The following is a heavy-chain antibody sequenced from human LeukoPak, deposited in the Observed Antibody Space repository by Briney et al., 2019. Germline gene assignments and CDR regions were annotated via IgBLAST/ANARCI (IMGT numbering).Heavy chain of an antibody. J-gene: IGHJ4*02. CDR3: ARDPNPYGDYVDY. CDR2: ISSNSDYI. Sequence: GGSLRLSCAASGFTFSSYTMNWVREAPGKGLEWVSCISSNSDYIFYADSVKGRFTISRDNAKNSLYLQMNSLRAEDTAVYYCARDPNPYGDYVDYWGQGTLVTVSS. D-gene: IGHD4-17*01. V-gene: IGHV3-21*01. CDR1: GFTFSSYT.